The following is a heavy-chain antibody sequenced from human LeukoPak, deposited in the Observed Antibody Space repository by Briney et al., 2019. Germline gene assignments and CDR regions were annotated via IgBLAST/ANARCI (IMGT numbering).Heavy chain of an antibody. Sequence: SETLSLTCAVYGGSFSGYYWSWIRQPPGKGLEWIGEINHSGSTNYNPSLKSRVTISVDTSKNQFSLKLSSVTAADTAVYYCARRKVGATFYYYYYLDVWGKGTTVTVSS. CDR1: GGSFSGYY. D-gene: IGHD1-26*01. CDR3: ARRKVGATFYYYYYLDV. V-gene: IGHV4-34*01. J-gene: IGHJ6*03. CDR2: INHSGST.